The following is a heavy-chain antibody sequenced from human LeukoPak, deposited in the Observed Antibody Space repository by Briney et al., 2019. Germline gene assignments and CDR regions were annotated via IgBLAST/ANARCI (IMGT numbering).Heavy chain of an antibody. CDR2: ISSGGST. CDR3: AKDGCSSTTCYSNC. V-gene: IGHV3-23*01. CDR1: GFTFSDYA. J-gene: IGHJ4*02. D-gene: IGHD2-2*01. Sequence: PGGSLRLSCVASGFTFSDYAMSWVRQAPGKGLEWVSAISSGGSTYYADSVKGRFTISRDNSKNTLSLQMSSLRAEDTAVYYCAKDGCSSTTCYSNCWGQGTLVTVSS.